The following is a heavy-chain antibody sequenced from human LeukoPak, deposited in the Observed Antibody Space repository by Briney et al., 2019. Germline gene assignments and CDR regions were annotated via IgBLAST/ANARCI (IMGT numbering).Heavy chain of an antibody. CDR3: SRRRGSGRTDY. CDR2: IYPGDSDT. D-gene: IGHD3-10*01. J-gene: IGHJ4*02. Sequence: GASLKISCKGSGYSFTSYWIGWVRQLPGKGLEWMGIIYPGDSDTRYSPSFQGQVTISADKSISTAYLQWGSLKASDTAMYYCSRRRGSGRTDYWGQGTLVTVSS. V-gene: IGHV5-51*01. CDR1: GYSFTSYW.